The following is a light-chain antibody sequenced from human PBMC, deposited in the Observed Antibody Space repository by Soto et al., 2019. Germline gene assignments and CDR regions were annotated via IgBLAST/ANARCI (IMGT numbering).Light chain of an antibody. Sequence: QLTQSPSSLSASVGDRVTITCRASQGISSYLAWYQQKPGKAPKLLIYAASTLQSGVPSRFSGSGSGTDFTLTISCLQSEDFATYYCQQYYSYPRTFGGGTKVDIK. CDR2: AAS. CDR1: QGISSY. CDR3: QQYYSYPRT. V-gene: IGKV1-9*01. J-gene: IGKJ4*01.